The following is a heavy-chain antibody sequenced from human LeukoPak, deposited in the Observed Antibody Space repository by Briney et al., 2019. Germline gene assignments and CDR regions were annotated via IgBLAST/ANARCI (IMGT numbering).Heavy chain of an antibody. CDR3: ARGMLRLGYCSSTSCFPFDY. D-gene: IGHD2-2*01. V-gene: IGHV1-3*01. CDR2: INAGNGNT. Sequence: ASVKVSCKASGYTFTSYAMHWVRQAPGQRLEWMGWINAGNGNTKYSQKFQGGVTITRDTSASTAYMELSSLRSEDTAVYYCARGMLRLGYCSSTSCFPFDYWGQGTLVTVSS. J-gene: IGHJ4*02. CDR1: GYTFTSYA.